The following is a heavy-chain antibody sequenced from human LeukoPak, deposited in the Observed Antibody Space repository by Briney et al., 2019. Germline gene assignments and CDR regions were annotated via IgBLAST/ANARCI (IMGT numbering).Heavy chain of an antibody. CDR3: ASHGYGDYGAFDI. V-gene: IGHV3-48*01. CDR2: ISSSSSTI. CDR1: GFTFSSYS. D-gene: IGHD4-17*01. J-gene: IGHJ3*02. Sequence: PGGSLRPSCAASGFTFSSYSMNWVRQAPGKGLEWVSYISSSSSTIYYADSVKGRFTISRDNAKNSLYLQMNSLRAEDTAVYYCASHGYGDYGAFDIWGQGTMVTVSS.